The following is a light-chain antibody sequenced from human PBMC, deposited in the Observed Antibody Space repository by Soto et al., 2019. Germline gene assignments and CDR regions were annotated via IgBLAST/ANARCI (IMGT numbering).Light chain of an antibody. CDR3: QQYNSMLS. V-gene: IGKV1-33*01. CDR1: HDVSRN. CDR2: DAS. Sequence: DIQMTQSPSSLSASEGDRVTITCQSSHDVSRNLNWFRQKPGEAPQLLIYDASNLERGVPSRFSGSGYGTDFTLPISSLQPEDVATYYCQQYNSMLSFGGGTEVEIK. J-gene: IGKJ4*01.